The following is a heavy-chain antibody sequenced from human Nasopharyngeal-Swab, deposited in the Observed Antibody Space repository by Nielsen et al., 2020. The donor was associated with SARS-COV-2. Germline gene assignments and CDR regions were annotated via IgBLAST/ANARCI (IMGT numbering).Heavy chain of an antibody. CDR1: GFTFSSYW. Sequence: GGSLRLSCAASGFTFSSYWMHWVRQAPGKGLVWVARIKSDGSSTNYADSVKGRFTISRDNAKNTLYLQMNSLRAEDTAVYYCARAYYVDSWGQETLVTVSS. CDR2: IKSDGSST. J-gene: IGHJ4*02. CDR3: ARAYYVDS. V-gene: IGHV3-74*01.